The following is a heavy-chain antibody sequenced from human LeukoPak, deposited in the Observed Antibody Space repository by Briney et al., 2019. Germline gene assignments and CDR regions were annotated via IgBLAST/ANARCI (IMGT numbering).Heavy chain of an antibody. Sequence: SVKVSCKASGGTSSSYAISWVRQAPGQGLEWMGRIIPIFGTANYAQKFQGRVTITTDESTSTAYMELSSLRSEDTAVYYCARGAHYYGHPDAFDIWGQGTMVTVSS. CDR3: ARGAHYYGHPDAFDI. CDR1: GGTSSSYA. V-gene: IGHV1-69*05. J-gene: IGHJ3*02. D-gene: IGHD3-10*01. CDR2: IIPIFGTA.